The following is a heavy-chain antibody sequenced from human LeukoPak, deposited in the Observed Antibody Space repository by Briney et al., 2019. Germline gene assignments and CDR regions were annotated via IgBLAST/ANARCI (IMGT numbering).Heavy chain of an antibody. CDR3: ARQITSHGTWGWGVIDC. Sequence: KPSETLSLTCTVSGGSVSSGSYYWSWIRQPPGKGLEWIGSIYYSGSTYYNPSLKSRVTISVDTSKNQFSLKLSSVTAADTAVYYCARQITSHGTWGWGVIDCWGQGTLVTVSS. J-gene: IGHJ4*02. D-gene: IGHD3-16*01. CDR2: IYYSGST. V-gene: IGHV4-39*01. CDR1: GGSVSSGSYY.